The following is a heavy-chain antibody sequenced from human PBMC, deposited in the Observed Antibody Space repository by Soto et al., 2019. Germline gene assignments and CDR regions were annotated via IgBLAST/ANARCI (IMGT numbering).Heavy chain of an antibody. V-gene: IGHV1-8*01. CDR2: MNPNSGNT. D-gene: IGHD4-17*01. CDR3: ASSTTVVTVFDY. Sequence: ASVKVSCKASGYTFTSYDINWVRQATGQGLEWMGWMNPNSGNTGYAQKFQGRVTMTRNTSISTAYMELSSLRSEDTAVYYCASSTTVVTVFDYWGQGTLVTVSS. J-gene: IGHJ4*02. CDR1: GYTFTSYD.